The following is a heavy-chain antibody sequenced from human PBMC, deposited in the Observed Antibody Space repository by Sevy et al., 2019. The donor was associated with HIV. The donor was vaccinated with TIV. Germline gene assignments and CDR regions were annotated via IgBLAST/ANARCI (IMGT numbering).Heavy chain of an antibody. Sequence: GGSLRLPCAASGFTFSSYWMSWVRQAPGKGLEWVANIKQDGSEKYYVDSVKGRFTISRDNAKNSLYLQMNSLRAEDTAVYYCARDRGGLRLGELSFIVWGQGTLVTVSS. CDR3: ARDRGGLRLGELSFIV. V-gene: IGHV3-7*03. CDR2: IKQDGSEK. D-gene: IGHD3-16*02. CDR1: GFTFSSYW. J-gene: IGHJ4*02.